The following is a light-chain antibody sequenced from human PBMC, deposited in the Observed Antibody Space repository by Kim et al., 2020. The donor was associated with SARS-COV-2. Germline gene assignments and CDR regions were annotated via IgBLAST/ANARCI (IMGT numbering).Light chain of an antibody. CDR1: SSNIGGKG. V-gene: IGLV1-44*01. Sequence: QSVLTQPPSASGAPGQTVIISCSGSSSNIGGKGVHWYQQLPGLAPKVVVYNNNFLPSGVPDRFSGSRSGTLASLAISGLQTEDEADYYCATWGDSLNRVVFGGGTKLTVL. CDR3: ATWGDSLNRVV. J-gene: IGLJ2*01. CDR2: NNN.